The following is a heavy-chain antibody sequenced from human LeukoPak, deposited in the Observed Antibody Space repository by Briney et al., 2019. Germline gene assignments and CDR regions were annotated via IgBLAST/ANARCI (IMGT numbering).Heavy chain of an antibody. Sequence: QAGGSLRLSCAASGFTFGSYAMHWVRQAPGKGPEWVAFIRYDGGNKYYADSVKGRFTISRDNSKNMLYLQMSSLRPDDTAVYYCAKDQTSPPYFLDYWGQGTPVTVSS. CDR3: AKDQTSPPYFLDY. V-gene: IGHV3-30*02. J-gene: IGHJ4*02. CDR1: GFTFGSYA. CDR2: IRYDGGNK.